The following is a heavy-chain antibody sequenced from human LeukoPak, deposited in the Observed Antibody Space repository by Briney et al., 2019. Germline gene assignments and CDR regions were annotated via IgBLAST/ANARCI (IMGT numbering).Heavy chain of an antibody. Sequence: GGSLRLSCTASGFTFSSHWMSWVRQAPGKGLEWVANIKQDGSEKYYVDSVKGRFTISRDNAKNSLYLQMNSLRAEDTAVYYCAGNWDFDYWGQGTLVTVSS. J-gene: IGHJ4*02. CDR2: IKQDGSEK. V-gene: IGHV3-7*01. CDR3: AGNWDFDY. D-gene: IGHD7-27*01. CDR1: GFTFSSHW.